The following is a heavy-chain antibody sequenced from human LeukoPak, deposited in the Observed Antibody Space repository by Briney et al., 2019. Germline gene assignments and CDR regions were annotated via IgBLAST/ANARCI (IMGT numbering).Heavy chain of an antibody. D-gene: IGHD3-9*01. J-gene: IGHJ3*02. CDR2: IFYSGGT. Sequence: SQTLSLTCTVSGGSINTPNYYWGWIRQTPGKGLEWIGNIFYSGGTYYSPSLTSRVTISLDTSRNQFSLKLSSVTAADTAVYYCARSIWHYDILTGYYDDAFDIWGQGTMVTVSS. CDR3: ARSIWHYDILTGYYDDAFDI. CDR1: GGSINTPNYY. V-gene: IGHV4-39*01.